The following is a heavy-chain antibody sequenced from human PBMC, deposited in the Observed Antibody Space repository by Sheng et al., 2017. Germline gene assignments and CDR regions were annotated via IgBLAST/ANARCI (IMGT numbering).Heavy chain of an antibody. CDR3: ARGRRPRGEQWLVLFFDY. J-gene: IGHJ4*02. D-gene: IGHD6-19*01. CDR1: GFVFNAYA. CDR2: ISYDGKTE. Sequence: QVDLVDSGGSVVQPGGSLTLSCAASGFVFNAYAMHWVRQAPGKGLEWVAFISYDGKTEYYADSVKGRFTISRDNSKNTLHLQMNSLTAEDSGTYYCARGRRPRGEQWLVLFFDYWGQGTMVTVSS. V-gene: IGHV3-30*04.